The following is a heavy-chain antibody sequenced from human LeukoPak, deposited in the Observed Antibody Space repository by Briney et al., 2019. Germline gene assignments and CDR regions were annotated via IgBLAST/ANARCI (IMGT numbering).Heavy chain of an antibody. Sequence: GGSLRLSCAASGFTFSSYGMHWVRQAPGKGLEWVAVISYDGSNKYYADSVKGRFTISRDNSKNTLYLQMNSLRAEDTALYYCAIGSTASGRVYWGQGTLVTVSS. J-gene: IGHJ4*02. V-gene: IGHV3-30*03. CDR3: AIGSTASGRVY. D-gene: IGHD2-8*02. CDR2: ISYDGSNK. CDR1: GFTFSSYG.